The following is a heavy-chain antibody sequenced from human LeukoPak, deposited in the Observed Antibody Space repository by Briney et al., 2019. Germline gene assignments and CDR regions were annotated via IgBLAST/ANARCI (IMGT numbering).Heavy chain of an antibody. J-gene: IGHJ4*02. CDR1: GFTFSSYE. CDR3: ASGIRAFDN. D-gene: IGHD1-26*01. Sequence: GGSLRLSCAASGFTFSSYEMNWVRQAPGQGLEWVSVTYSGVSTYYADSVKGRCTISRDNSKNTLYLQMTSLRGEDTAAYDCASGIRAFDNWGQGTLVTVSA. V-gene: IGHV3-66*01. CDR2: TYSGVST.